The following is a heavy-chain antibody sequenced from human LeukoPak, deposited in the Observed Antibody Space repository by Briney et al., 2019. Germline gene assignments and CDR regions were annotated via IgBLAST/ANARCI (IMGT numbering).Heavy chain of an antibody. D-gene: IGHD3-10*02. CDR3: ARDERALVRV. V-gene: IGHV1-18*01. Sequence: AASVKVSCKASGYTFTSYGISWVRQAPGQGLEWMGWISAYNGNTNYAQKLQGRVTITTDTSTSTAYMELRSLSSDDTAVYYCARDERALVRVWGQGTMVTVSS. CDR2: ISAYNGNT. CDR1: GYTFTSYG. J-gene: IGHJ3*01.